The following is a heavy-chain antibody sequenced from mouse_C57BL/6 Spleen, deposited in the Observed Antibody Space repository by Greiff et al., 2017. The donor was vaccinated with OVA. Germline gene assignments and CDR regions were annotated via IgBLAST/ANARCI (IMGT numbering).Heavy chain of an antibody. CDR2: IWRGGST. CDR3: AKDIGNYYAMDY. Sequence: QVQLKESGPGLVQPSQSLSITCTVSGFSLTSYGVHWVRQSPGKGLEWLGVIWRGGSTDYNAAFMSRLSITKDNSKRQVFFKMNSLQADDAAIYYCAKDIGNYYAMDYWGQGTSVTVSS. CDR1: GFSLTSYG. V-gene: IGHV2-5*01. D-gene: IGHD2-1*01. J-gene: IGHJ4*01.